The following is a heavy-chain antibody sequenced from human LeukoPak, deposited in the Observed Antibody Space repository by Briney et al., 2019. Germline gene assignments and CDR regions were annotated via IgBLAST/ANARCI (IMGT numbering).Heavy chain of an antibody. V-gene: IGHV3-53*01. J-gene: IGHJ4*02. Sequence: PGGSLRLSCAASGFTVSSNYMSWVRQAPGKGLEWVSVIYSGGSTYYADSVKGRFTISRDNSKSTLYIQMNSLRAEDTAVYYCARDGYGDYVFDYWGQGTLVTVSS. CDR2: IYSGGST. CDR1: GFTVSSNY. CDR3: ARDGYGDYVFDY. D-gene: IGHD4-17*01.